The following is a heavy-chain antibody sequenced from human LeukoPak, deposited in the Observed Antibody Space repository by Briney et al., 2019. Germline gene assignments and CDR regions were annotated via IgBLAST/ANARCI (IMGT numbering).Heavy chain of an antibody. CDR2: IYSGGST. J-gene: IGHJ6*02. V-gene: IGHV3-53*01. CDR3: ARVLRAYGRDV. CDR1: GFTVSSNY. Sequence: PGGSLRLSCAASGFTVSSNYMSWVRQAPGKGLEWVSVIYSGGSTYYADSVKGRFTISRDNSKNTLYLQMNSLRAEDTAVYYCARVLRAYGRDVWGQGTTVTVSS.